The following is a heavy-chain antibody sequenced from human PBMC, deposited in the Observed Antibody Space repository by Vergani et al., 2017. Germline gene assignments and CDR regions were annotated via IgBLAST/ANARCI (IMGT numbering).Heavy chain of an antibody. D-gene: IGHD3-10*01. V-gene: IGHV4-38-2*01. Sequence: QVQLQESGPGLVKPSETLSLTCAVSGYSISSAYYWGWIRQPPGKGLEWIGNIYHSGSTYYNPSLKSRVTISVDTSKNQFSLRLTSVTAADTAVYYCARQNPYGSAHVDFWGRGVLVTVSA. CDR1: GYSISSAYY. CDR2: IYHSGST. J-gene: IGHJ4*02. CDR3: ARQNPYGSAHVDF.